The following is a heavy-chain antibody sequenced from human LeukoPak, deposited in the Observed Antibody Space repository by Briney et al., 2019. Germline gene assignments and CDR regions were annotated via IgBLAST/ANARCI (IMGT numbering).Heavy chain of an antibody. CDR3: AELGITMIGGV. D-gene: IGHD3-10*02. Sequence: GGSLRLSCAASGFTFSSYSMNWVRQAPGKGLEWVSYISSSGSTIYYADSVKGRFTISRENAKNSLYLQMNSLRAEDTAVYYCAELGITMIGGVWGKGTTVTISS. CDR2: ISSSGSTI. CDR1: GFTFSSYS. J-gene: IGHJ6*04. V-gene: IGHV3-48*04.